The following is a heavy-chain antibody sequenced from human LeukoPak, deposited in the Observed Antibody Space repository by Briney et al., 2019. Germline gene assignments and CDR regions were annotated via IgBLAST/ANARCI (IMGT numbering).Heavy chain of an antibody. CDR1: GYTFTSYG. V-gene: IGHV1-18*01. D-gene: IGHD2-2*01. CDR2: ISAYNGNT. Sequence: ASVKVSCKASGYTFTSYGISWVRQAPGQGLEWMGWISAYNGNTNYAQKLQGRVTMTTDTSTSTAYMELRSLRSGDTAVYYCARDYSVVVPAAYFDYWGQGTLVTVSS. J-gene: IGHJ4*02. CDR3: ARDYSVVVPAAYFDY.